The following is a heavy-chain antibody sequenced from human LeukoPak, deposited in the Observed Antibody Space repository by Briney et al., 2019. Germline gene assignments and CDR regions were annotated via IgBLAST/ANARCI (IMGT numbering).Heavy chain of an antibody. Sequence: PSETLSLSCAVSGNSISSYYWSWIRQPPGKGLEYIGYIHTSGNSNYTPSLKSRVTISVDTSKNQLSLKLSSVAAADTAIYYCAKLEYSPFRPRDWYLDIWGRGTPVTVPS. V-gene: IGHV4-4*09. CDR2: IHTSGNS. J-gene: IGHJ2*01. CDR3: AKLEYSPFRPRDWYLDI. CDR1: GNSISSYY. D-gene: IGHD3-3*01.